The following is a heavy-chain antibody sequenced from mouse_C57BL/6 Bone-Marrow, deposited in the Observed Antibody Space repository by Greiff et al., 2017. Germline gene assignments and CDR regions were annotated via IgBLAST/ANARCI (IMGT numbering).Heavy chain of an antibody. D-gene: IGHD1-1*01. J-gene: IGHJ3*01. Sequence: QVQLQQSGAELARPGASVKLSCKASGYTFTSYGISWVKQRTGQGLEWIGEIYPRSGNTYYNEKFKGKATLTADKSSSTAYMELRSLTSEDSAVYFCAIYYCGRGAWFAYWGQGTLVTVSA. V-gene: IGHV1-81*01. CDR3: AIYYCGRGAWFAY. CDR1: GYTFTSYG. CDR2: IYPRSGNT.